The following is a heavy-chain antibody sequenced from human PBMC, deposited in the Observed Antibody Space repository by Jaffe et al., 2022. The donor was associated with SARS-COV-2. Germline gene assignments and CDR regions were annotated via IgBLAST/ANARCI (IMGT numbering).Heavy chain of an antibody. D-gene: IGHD6-19*01. Sequence: EVQLVQSEAEVKKPGESLKISCRTSGISFTNSRIGWVRQMPGKGLEWMALINPGDSAATYSPSFQGQVIISVDKSISAAFLQWSSLKASDTAIYYCAKAYSSGWYYWGQGTLVTVSS. CDR2: INPGDSAA. V-gene: IGHV5-51*01. J-gene: IGHJ4*02. CDR3: AKAYSSGWYY. CDR1: GISFTNSR.